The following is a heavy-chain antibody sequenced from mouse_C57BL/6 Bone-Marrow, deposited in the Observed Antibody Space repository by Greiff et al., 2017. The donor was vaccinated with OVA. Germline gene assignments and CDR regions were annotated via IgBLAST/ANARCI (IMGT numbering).Heavy chain of an antibody. CDR3: ARLGFTTVVATGAMDY. D-gene: IGHD1-1*01. V-gene: IGHV1-22*01. CDR2: INPNNGGT. Sequence: EVQRVESGPELVKPGASVKMSCKASGYTFTDYNMHWVKQSHGKSLEWIGYINPNNGGTSYHQKFKGKATLTVNKSSSTAYMERRSLTSEDSAGYYGARLGFTTVVATGAMDYWGQGTSVTVSS. J-gene: IGHJ4*01. CDR1: GYTFTDYN.